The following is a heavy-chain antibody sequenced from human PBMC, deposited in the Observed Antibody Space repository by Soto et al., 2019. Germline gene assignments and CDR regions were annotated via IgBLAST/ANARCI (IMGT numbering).Heavy chain of an antibody. CDR1: GLTFSTSA. D-gene: IGHD3-10*01. CDR2: ISHDGSHE. CDR3: ARNTDHRLVRGRLDP. J-gene: IGHJ5*02. Sequence: QGQLHESGGGVVQPGRSLRLSCAASGLTFSTSAMHWVRQAPGKGLEWVAMISHDGSHEYYGDSVKGRFSVSRDNSHNTLHLQMNSLRIEDTAVYFCARNTDHRLVRGRLDPWGQGTLVTVSS. V-gene: IGHV3-30-3*01.